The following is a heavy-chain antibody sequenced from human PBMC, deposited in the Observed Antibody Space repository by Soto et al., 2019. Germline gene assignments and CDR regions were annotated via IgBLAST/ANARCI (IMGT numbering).Heavy chain of an antibody. CDR1: GFTFSSYG. V-gene: IGHV3-30*18. Sequence: GGSLRLSCAASGFTFSSYGMHWVRQAPGKGLEWVAVISYDGSNKYYADSVKGRFTISRDNSKNTLYLQMNSLRAEDTAVYYCAKDIGRGYSYGLVDYWGQGTLVTVSS. D-gene: IGHD5-18*01. CDR3: AKDIGRGYSYGLVDY. CDR2: ISYDGSNK. J-gene: IGHJ4*02.